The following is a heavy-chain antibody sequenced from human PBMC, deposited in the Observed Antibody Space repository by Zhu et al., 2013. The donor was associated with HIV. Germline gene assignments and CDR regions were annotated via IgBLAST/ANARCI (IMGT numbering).Heavy chain of an antibody. J-gene: IGHJ2*01. Sequence: QVQLVQSGAEVKKPGASVKVSCKTSNYTFSRDGITWVRQVPGQGLEWMGWINPNSGGTNYAQKFQGRVTMTRDTSISTAYMELSRLRSDDTAVYYCARDGYCSSTSCYPRWYFDLWGRGTLVTVSS. CDR1: NYTFSRDG. CDR2: INPNSGGT. D-gene: IGHD2-2*03. CDR3: ARDGYCSSTSCYPRWYFDL. V-gene: IGHV1-2*02.